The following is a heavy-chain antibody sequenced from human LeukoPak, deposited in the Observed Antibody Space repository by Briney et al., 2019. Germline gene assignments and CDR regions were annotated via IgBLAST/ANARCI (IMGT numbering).Heavy chain of an antibody. CDR1: GFTFRDAA. CDR3: AKDRSYYDSSGYYGTLNY. J-gene: IGHJ4*02. Sequence: GGSLRLSCAASGFTFRDAAMTWVRQAPGKGLEWVSLISYSGANAYYADSVRGRFTTSRDNSKNTLYLQMNSLRAEDTAVYYCAKDRSYYDSSGYYGTLNYWGQGTLVTVSS. V-gene: IGHV3-23*01. CDR2: ISYSGANA. D-gene: IGHD3-22*01.